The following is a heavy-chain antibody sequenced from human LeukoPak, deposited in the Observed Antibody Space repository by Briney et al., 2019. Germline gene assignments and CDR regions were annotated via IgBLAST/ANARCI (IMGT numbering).Heavy chain of an antibody. CDR2: IYSGGST. CDR3: ASPTPDIVATVGAFDI. J-gene: IGHJ3*02. D-gene: IGHD5-12*01. V-gene: IGHV3-53*01. Sequence: GGSLRLSCAASGFTVSSNYMSWVRQAPGKGLEWVSVIYSGGSTYYADPVKGRFTISRDNSKNTLYLQMNSLRAEDTAVYYCASPTPDIVATVGAFDIWGQGTMVTVSS. CDR1: GFTVSSNY.